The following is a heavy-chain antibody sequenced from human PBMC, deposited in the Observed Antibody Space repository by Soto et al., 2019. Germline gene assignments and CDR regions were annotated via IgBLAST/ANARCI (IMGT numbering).Heavy chain of an antibody. CDR3: ASYWHPGTFDI. CDR1: AFTFSGYW. Sequence: PGGSLRLSCAASAFTFSGYWMAWVRQPPGKGLEWVANIKEDGSEKYYLVSVKGRFTISRDNAENSLFLQMNSLRAEDTAVYYCASYWHPGTFDIWGLGTMVTVSS. V-gene: IGHV3-7*01. D-gene: IGHD2-8*02. CDR2: IKEDGSEK. J-gene: IGHJ3*02.